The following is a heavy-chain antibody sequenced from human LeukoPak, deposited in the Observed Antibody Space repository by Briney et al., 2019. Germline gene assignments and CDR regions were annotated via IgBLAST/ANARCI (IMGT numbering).Heavy chain of an antibody. D-gene: IGHD5-12*01. Sequence: GGSLRLSCAASGFTFSSFWMTWVRQAPGKGLEWVANIKQDGSEKNHVDSVKGRFAISRDNAKNSLCLQMNSLRAEDTAVYYCARDRIGYTDYWGQGTLVTASS. V-gene: IGHV3-7*01. CDR3: ARDRIGYTDY. J-gene: IGHJ4*02. CDR2: IKQDGSEK. CDR1: GFTFSSFW.